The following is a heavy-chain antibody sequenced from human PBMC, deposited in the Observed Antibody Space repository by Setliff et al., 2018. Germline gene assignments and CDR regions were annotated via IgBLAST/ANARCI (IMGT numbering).Heavy chain of an antibody. CDR3: ARDHGDYGYYYYYMDV. CDR2: IYTSGST. J-gene: IGHJ6*03. D-gene: IGHD4-17*01. Sequence: PSETLSLTCTVSGGSISSYYWSWTRQPAGKGLEWIGRIYTSGSTNYNPSLKSRVTMSVDTSKNQFSLKLSSVTAADTAVYYFARDHGDYGYYYYYMDVWGKGTTVTVSS. CDR1: GGSISSYY. V-gene: IGHV4-4*07.